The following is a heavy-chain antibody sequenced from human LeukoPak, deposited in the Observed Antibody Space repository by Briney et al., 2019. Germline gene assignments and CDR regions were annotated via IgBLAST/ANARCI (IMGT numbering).Heavy chain of an antibody. CDR1: GFTFSNFA. Sequence: GGSLRLSCAASGFTFSNFAMSWVRQPPGKGLEWVAGITGSGGSTNYADSVKGRFTISRDNPKNTLYLQMNSLRAEDTAVYFCAKRGVVIRVILVGFHKEAYYFDSWGQGALVTVSS. CDR3: AKRGVVIRVILVGFHKEAYYFDS. V-gene: IGHV3-23*01. D-gene: IGHD3-22*01. CDR2: ITGSGGST. J-gene: IGHJ4*02.